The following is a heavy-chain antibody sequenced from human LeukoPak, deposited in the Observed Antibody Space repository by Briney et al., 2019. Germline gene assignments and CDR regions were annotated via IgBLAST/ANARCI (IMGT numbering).Heavy chain of an antibody. CDR1: GFTFSSYS. CDR3: ARGSYCGGDGFFFDY. D-gene: IGHD2-21*02. J-gene: IGHJ4*02. V-gene: IGHV3-48*02. CDR2: IRSSSGTI. Sequence: GGSLRLSCAASGFTFSSYSMNWVRQAPGKGLEWVSNIRSSSGTIYYADSVKGRFTISRDNAKNSLYLQMNSLRDEDTAVYYCARGSYCGGDGFFFDYWGQGTLVTVSS.